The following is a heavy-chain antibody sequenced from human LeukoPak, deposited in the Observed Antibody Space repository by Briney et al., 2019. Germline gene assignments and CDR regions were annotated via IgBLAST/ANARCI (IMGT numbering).Heavy chain of an antibody. Sequence: SETLSLTCNVSGGSIASNFWSWIRQPSGKGLEWIGYIYYTGSTNYNPSLMSRVTISADTSKNQFSLKLRSVTAADTAVYYCARELRYDNSDSGAFWGQGTVVTVSS. CDR1: GGSIASNF. D-gene: IGHD3-22*01. CDR2: IYYTGST. CDR3: ARELRYDNSDSGAF. J-gene: IGHJ3*01. V-gene: IGHV4-59*12.